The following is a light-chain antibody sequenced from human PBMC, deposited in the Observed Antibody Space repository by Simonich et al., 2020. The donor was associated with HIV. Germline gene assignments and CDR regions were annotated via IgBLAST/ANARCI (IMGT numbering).Light chain of an antibody. Sequence: EIVLIQSPDFQSVTPKEKVTITCRANQSISGSLHWYQQKPDQSPKLLIKYVTQSVSGVPSRFSGSESRTDFTLTINSLEAEDAATYYCHQSSSLPYTFGQGTKLEI. V-gene: IGKV6-21*01. CDR1: QSISGS. CDR2: YVT. CDR3: HQSSSLPYT. J-gene: IGKJ2*01.